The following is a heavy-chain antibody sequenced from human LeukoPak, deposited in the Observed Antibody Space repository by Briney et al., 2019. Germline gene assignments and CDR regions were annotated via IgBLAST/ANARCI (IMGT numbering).Heavy chain of an antibody. Sequence: PSETLSLTCNVSGGSISSGGHYWNWIRHHPGKGLEGIGYIFQSGSTYYNPSLESRVKISVDKSKNHFSLKLSSVTAADTAVYYCASLRYFDWFFDYWGQGTLVTVSS. CDR1: GGSISSGGHY. V-gene: IGHV4-31*03. CDR3: ASLRYFDWFFDY. D-gene: IGHD3-9*01. CDR2: IFQSGST. J-gene: IGHJ4*02.